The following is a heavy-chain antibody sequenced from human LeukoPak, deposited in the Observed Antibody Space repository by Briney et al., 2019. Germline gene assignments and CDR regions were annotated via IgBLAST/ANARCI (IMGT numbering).Heavy chain of an antibody. CDR1: GYSITSTSF. Sequence: SETLSLTCSVSGYSITSTSFWAWIRQTPGKGLEWIGSINHLGSAYYNPSLKSRFTISVDTSKNQFSLKLSSVTAADTAVYYCARANPTARSLDYWGQGTLVTVSS. D-gene: IGHD4-17*01. V-gene: IGHV4-38-2*02. CDR2: INHLGSA. CDR3: ARANPTARSLDY. J-gene: IGHJ4*02.